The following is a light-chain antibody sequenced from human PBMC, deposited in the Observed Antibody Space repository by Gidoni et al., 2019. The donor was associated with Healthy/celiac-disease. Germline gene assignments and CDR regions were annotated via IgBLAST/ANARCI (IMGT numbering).Light chain of an antibody. CDR2: EDS. Sequence: SYELTQPPSVSVSPGQTARITCSGDALPNKYAYWYQQKSGQAPVLVIYEDSKRPSGIPERFPGSSSGTMATLTISGAQVEDEADYYCYSTDSSGNHRGVFGGGTKLTVL. J-gene: IGLJ3*02. CDR1: ALPNKY. CDR3: YSTDSSGNHRGV. V-gene: IGLV3-10*01.